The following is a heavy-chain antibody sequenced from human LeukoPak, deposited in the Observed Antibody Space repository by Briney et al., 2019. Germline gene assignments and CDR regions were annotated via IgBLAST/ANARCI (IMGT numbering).Heavy chain of an antibody. CDR1: GFTFSSYS. D-gene: IGHD3-9*01. J-gene: IGHJ6*03. Sequence: PGGSLRLSCAASGFTFSSYSMNWVRQAPGKGLEWVSSISSSSSYIYYADSVKGRFTISRDNSKNTLYLQMSSLRAEDTAVYYCAKDSSVGYSDWLAPGGDPYYMDVWGKGTTVTSSS. CDR2: ISSSSSYI. CDR3: AKDSSVGYSDWLAPGGDPYYMDV. V-gene: IGHV3-21*01.